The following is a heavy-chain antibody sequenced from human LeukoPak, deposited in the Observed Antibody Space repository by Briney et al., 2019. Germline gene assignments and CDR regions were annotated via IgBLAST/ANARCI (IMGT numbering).Heavy chain of an antibody. D-gene: IGHD3-10*01. Sequence: KPSETLSLTCTVSGGSINSGGYYWSWIRQPAEKGLEWMGRIYTSGSTNYNPSLKSRVTISLDTSKNQFSLKLSSVTAADTAVYYCAREGASHYYGSGSYFGWFDPWGQGTLVTVSS. CDR3: AREGASHYYGSGSYFGWFDP. CDR2: IYTSGST. J-gene: IGHJ5*02. CDR1: GGSINSGGYY. V-gene: IGHV4-61*02.